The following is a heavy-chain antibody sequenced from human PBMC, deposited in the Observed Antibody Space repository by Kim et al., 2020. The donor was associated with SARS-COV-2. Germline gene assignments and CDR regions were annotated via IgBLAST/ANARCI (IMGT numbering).Heavy chain of an antibody. CDR3: ARLNWRGDY. J-gene: IGHJ4*02. V-gene: IGHV3-21*01. D-gene: IGHD1-20*01. CDR2: SYI. Sequence: SYIYYADSVKGRFTISRDNAKNSLYLQMNSLRAEDTAVYYCARLNWRGDYWGQGTLVTVSS.